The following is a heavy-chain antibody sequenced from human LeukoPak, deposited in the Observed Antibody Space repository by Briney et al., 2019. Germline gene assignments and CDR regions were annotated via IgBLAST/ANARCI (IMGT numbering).Heavy chain of an antibody. CDR1: GYTSTSYD. CDR3: ARVPTSAGGWFDP. D-gene: IGHD1-14*01. Sequence: ASVKVSCKASGYTSTSYDINWVRQATGQGLEWMGWMNPNSGNTGYAQKFQGRVTITRNTSISTAYMELSSLRSEDTAVYYCARVPTSAGGWFDPWGQGTLVTVSS. V-gene: IGHV1-8*03. CDR2: MNPNSGNT. J-gene: IGHJ5*02.